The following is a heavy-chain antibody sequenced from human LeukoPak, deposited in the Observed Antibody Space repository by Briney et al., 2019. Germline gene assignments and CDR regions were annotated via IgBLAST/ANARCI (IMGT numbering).Heavy chain of an antibody. CDR3: ARGYDFTNGYFNYFDA. V-gene: IGHV3-33*01. J-gene: IGHJ4*02. D-gene: IGHD3-3*01. CDR2: IWYDGTQQ. Sequence: GRSLRLSCAASGFTFSSFGIHWVRQTPGKGLDWVALIWYDGTQQFYADSVKSRFTISRDNSKNTVYLQMTSLRVEDTALYYCARGYDFTNGYFNYFDAWGQGTLVTVSS. CDR1: GFTFSSFG.